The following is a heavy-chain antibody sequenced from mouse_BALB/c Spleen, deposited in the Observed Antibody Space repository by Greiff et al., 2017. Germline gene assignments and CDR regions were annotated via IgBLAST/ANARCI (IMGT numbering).Heavy chain of an antibody. V-gene: IGHV5-6-5*01. J-gene: IGHJ2*01. CDR3: ARGRDYGNFDY. D-gene: IGHD2-4*01. CDR1: GFTFSSYA. Sequence: EVQVVESGGGLVKPGGSLKLSCAASGFTFSSYAMSWVRQTPEKRLEWVASISSGGSTYYPDSVKGRFTISRDNARNILYLQMSSLRSEDTAMYYCARGRDYGNFDYWGQGTTLTVSS. CDR2: ISSGGST.